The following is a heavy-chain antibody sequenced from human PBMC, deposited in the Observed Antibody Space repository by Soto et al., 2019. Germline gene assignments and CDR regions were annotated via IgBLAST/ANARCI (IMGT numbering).Heavy chain of an antibody. CDR1: GFTFSDYY. Sequence: GGSLRLSCAASGFTFSDYYMSWIRQAPGKGLEWVSYISNSGSTIYYADSVKGRFTISRDNAKNSLYLQINSLRAGDTAVYYCASSIAAAPWWFDPWGQGTLVTVSS. CDR3: ASSIAAAPWWFDP. V-gene: IGHV3-11*01. D-gene: IGHD6-13*01. J-gene: IGHJ5*02. CDR2: ISNSGSTI.